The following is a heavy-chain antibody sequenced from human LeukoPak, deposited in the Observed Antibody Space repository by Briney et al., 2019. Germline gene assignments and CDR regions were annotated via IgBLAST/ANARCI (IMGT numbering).Heavy chain of an antibody. CDR1: GFTVSDNY. V-gene: IGHV3-53*01. CDR3: AKDPNGDYVGGFDM. J-gene: IGHJ3*02. CDR2: IYGGST. Sequence: GGSLRLSCAASGFTVSDNYMTWVRQAPGKGLEWVSIIYGGSTYYADSVKGRFTISRDNSKNTVYLQMNGLRVEDTAVYYCAKDPNGDYVGGFDMRGPGTMVTVSS. D-gene: IGHD4-17*01.